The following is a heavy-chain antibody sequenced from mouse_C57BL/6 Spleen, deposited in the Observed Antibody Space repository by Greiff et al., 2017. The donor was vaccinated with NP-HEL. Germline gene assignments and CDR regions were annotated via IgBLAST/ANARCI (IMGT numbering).Heavy chain of an antibody. CDR2: IDPEDGET. D-gene: IGHD1-1*01. CDR3: AREATVVPFAY. CDR1: FNIKDYY. Sequence: FNIKDYYMHWVKQRTEQGLEWIGRIDPEDGETKYAPKFQGKATITADTSSNTAYLQLSSLTSEDTAVYYCAREATVVPFAYWGQGTLVTVSA. J-gene: IGHJ3*01. V-gene: IGHV14-2*01.